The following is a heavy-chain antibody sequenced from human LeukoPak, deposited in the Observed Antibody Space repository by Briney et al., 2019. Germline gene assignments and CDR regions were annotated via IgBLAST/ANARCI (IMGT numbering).Heavy chain of an antibody. CDR3: ARDTSRTGALDY. CDR2: IWYDGSNK. CDR1: GFTFSSYS. D-gene: IGHD3-10*01. Sequence: GGSLRLSCAASGFTFSSYSMNWVRQAPGKGLEWVAVIWYDGSNKYYAGSVKGRFTISRDNSKNTLYLQMNSLRAEDTAVYYCARDTSRTGALDYWGQGTLVTVSS. V-gene: IGHV3-33*08. J-gene: IGHJ4*02.